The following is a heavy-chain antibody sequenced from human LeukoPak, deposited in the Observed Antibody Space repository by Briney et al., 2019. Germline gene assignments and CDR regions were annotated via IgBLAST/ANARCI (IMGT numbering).Heavy chain of an antibody. J-gene: IGHJ5*02. CDR2: MNPYSGNK. CDR3: VRRLDTIEFDP. Sequence: GASVKVSCKASGYTFTNYDINWVRQATGQGFEWMGWMNPYSGNKVYAQKFQDRVTMTRDTSMTTAYMELNSLTSEDTAVYYCVRRLDTIEFDPWGQGTPVTVSS. D-gene: IGHD5-12*01. V-gene: IGHV1-8*02. CDR1: GYTFTNYD.